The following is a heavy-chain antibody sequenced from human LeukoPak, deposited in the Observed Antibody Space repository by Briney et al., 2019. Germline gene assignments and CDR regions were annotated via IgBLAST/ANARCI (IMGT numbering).Heavy chain of an antibody. CDR2: IGGSGGST. J-gene: IGHJ3*02. CDR3: AKTKKGSYLAFDI. V-gene: IGHV3-23*01. Sequence: GGSLRLSCAASGFTFSSYAMSWVRQAPGKGLEWVSAIGGSGGSTYYADSVKGRFTISRDNSKNTLYLQMNSLRAEDTAVYYCAKTKKGSYLAFDIWGQGTMVTVSS. CDR1: GFTFSSYA.